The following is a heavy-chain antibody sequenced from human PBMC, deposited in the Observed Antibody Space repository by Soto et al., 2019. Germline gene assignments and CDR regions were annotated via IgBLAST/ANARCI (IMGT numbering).Heavy chain of an antibody. CDR3: ARLGGYYQAFDY. Sequence: QVQLQESGPGLVKPSETLSLTCTVSGGSIRSYYWSWIRQPPGKGLEWIGYIYYSGSTKYNPSLKSRVTISVDSSKNQFSLKLDSVTAADTAVYYCARLGGYYQAFDYCGQGTLVTVSS. CDR1: GGSIRSYY. J-gene: IGHJ4*02. D-gene: IGHD3-22*01. CDR2: IYYSGST. V-gene: IGHV4-59*08.